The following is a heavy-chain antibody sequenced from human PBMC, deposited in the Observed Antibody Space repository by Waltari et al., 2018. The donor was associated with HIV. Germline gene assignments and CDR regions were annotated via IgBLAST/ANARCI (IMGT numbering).Heavy chain of an antibody. Sequence: EVQLVQSGGGLVQPGGSLRLSCAASGFSFSSYEMHWVRQAPGKGLEWVSYISTTGSTVYYADSVKGRFTISRDNAKKSLYLQMNSLGAEDTAVYYCTRGLRLLRSILPFDYWGQGTLVPVSS. CDR1: GFSFSSYE. J-gene: IGHJ4*02. D-gene: IGHD1-26*01. CDR2: ISTTGSTV. V-gene: IGHV3-48*03. CDR3: TRGLRLLRSILPFDY.